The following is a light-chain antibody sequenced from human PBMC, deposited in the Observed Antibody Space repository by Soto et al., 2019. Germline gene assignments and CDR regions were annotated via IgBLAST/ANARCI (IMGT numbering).Light chain of an antibody. Sequence: DIQMTQSPSTLSASVGDRVTITCRASESFSDMLAWYQQKPGKAPKLLIYKAPSLESGVPSRFSGSGSGTEFTLTVSGLQPDDFATYYCQQYNTYPWAFGQGTKVEIK. J-gene: IGKJ1*01. CDR2: KAP. V-gene: IGKV1-5*03. CDR1: ESFSDM. CDR3: QQYNTYPWA.